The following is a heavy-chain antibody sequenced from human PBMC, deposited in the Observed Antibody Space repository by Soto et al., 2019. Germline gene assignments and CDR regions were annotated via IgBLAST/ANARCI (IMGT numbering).Heavy chain of an antibody. Sequence: VASVKVSCKASGGTFSSYTISWVRQAPGQGLEWMGRIIPILGIANYAQKFQGRVTITADKSTSTAYMELSSLRSEDTAVYYCARGLRGQLAYYYYYMDVWGKGTTVTVSS. CDR1: GGTFSSYT. D-gene: IGHD6-6*01. CDR3: ARGLRGQLAYYYYYMDV. J-gene: IGHJ6*03. V-gene: IGHV1-69*02. CDR2: IIPILGIA.